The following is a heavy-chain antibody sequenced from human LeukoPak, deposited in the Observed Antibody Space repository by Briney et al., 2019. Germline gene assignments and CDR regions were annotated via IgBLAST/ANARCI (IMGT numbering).Heavy chain of an antibody. D-gene: IGHD5-12*01. CDR1: GFTFSSYS. CDR3: AREGGATNDY. J-gene: IGHJ4*02. CDR2: ISSSSSYI. V-gene: IGHV3-21*01. Sequence: GGSLRPSCAASGFTFSSYSMNWVRQAPGKGLEWVSSISSSSSYIYYADSVKGRFTISRDNAKNSLYLQMNSLRAEDTAVYYCAREGGATNDYWGQGTLVTVSS.